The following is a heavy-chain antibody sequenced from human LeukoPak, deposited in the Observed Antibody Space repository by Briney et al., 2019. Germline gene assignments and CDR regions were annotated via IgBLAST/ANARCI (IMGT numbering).Heavy chain of an antibody. J-gene: IGHJ4*02. CDR3: ARLSETSTIGGFDD. Sequence: GESLKISCKGSGYSFTTYWIAWVRQMPGKGLEWMGIIYPGDSNTGHSPSFQGQVTISADKSISTAYLQWSSLRASDTAMYYCARLSETSTIGGFDDWGQGTLVTVSS. CDR1: GYSFTTYW. V-gene: IGHV5-51*01. CDR2: IYPGDSNT. D-gene: IGHD5-24*01.